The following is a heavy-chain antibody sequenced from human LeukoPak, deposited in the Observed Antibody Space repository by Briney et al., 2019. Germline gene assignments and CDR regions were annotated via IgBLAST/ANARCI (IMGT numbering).Heavy chain of an antibody. V-gene: IGHV3-9*03. J-gene: IGHJ3*02. CDR1: GFTFDDYA. D-gene: IGHD2-15*01. CDR2: ISWNSGSI. CDR3: AKEYCSGGSCYRGAFDI. Sequence: GRSLRLSCGASGFTFDDYAMHWVRQAPGKGLEWVSGISWNSGSIGYADSVKGRFTISRDNAKNSLYLQMNSLRAEDMALYYCAKEYCSGGSCYRGAFDIWGQGTMVTVSS.